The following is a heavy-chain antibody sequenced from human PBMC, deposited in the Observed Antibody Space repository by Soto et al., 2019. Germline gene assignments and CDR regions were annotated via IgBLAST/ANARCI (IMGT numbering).Heavy chain of an antibody. CDR1: GDSVSSNSAA. J-gene: IGHJ6*02. V-gene: IGHV6-1*01. D-gene: IGHD6-19*01. CDR2: TYYRSKWYN. CDR3: ARGVAVSGWLYYYCGMDV. Sequence: SETLSLTCAISGDSVSSNSAAWNWIRQSPSRGLEWLGRTYYRSKWYNDYAVSVKSRITINPDTSKNQFSLQLNSVTPEDTAVYYCARGVAVSGWLYYYCGMDVWGQRTTVSVS.